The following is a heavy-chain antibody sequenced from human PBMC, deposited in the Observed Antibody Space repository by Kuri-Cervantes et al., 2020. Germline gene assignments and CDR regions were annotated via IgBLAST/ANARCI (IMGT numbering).Heavy chain of an antibody. V-gene: IGHV3-9*01. D-gene: IGHD5-12*01. J-gene: IGHJ6*02. Sequence: SLKISCAASEFSFDDYAMHWVRQAPGKGLEWVSGIGWNSGSIGYADSVKGRFTISRDNAKNSQYLQMNSLRAEDTAFYYCAKDQGSGYDLYYYHGMDVWGQGTTVTVSS. CDR2: IGWNSGSI. CDR1: EFSFDDYA. CDR3: AKDQGSGYDLYYYHGMDV.